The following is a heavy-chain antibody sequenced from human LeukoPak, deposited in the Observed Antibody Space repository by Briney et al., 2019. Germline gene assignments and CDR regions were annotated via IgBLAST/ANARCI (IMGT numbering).Heavy chain of an antibody. CDR2: IYYSGSA. CDR1: GGSISGYY. J-gene: IGHJ4*02. V-gene: IGHV4-59*01. Sequence: SETLSLTCTASGGSISGYYWGWIRQPPGKGLEWIGYIYYSGSANYNPSLKSRVTISVDTSKNQFSLKMSSVTAADTAVYYCARDRDSSGWFDYWGQGTLVTVSS. CDR3: ARDRDSSGWFDY. D-gene: IGHD6-19*01.